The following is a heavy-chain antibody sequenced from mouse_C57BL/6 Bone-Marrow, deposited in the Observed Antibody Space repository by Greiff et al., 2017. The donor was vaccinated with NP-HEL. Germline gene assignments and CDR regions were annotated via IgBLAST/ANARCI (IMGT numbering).Heavy chain of an antibody. CDR1: GFTFSDYG. CDR2: ISSGSSTI. D-gene: IGHD1-1*01. V-gene: IGHV5-17*01. Sequence: EVHLVESGGGLVKPGGSLKLSCAASGFTFSDYGMHWVRQAPEKGLEWVAYISSGSSTIYYADTVKGRFTISRDNAKNTLFLQMTSRRSEDTAMYYCARGGTTVVARGWYFDVWGTGTTVTVSS. CDR3: ARGGTTVVARGWYFDV. J-gene: IGHJ1*03.